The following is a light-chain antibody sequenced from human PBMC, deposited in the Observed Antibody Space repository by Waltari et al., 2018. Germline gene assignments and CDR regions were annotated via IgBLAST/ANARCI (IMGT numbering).Light chain of an antibody. V-gene: IGKV3-15*01. CDR1: QSVSSN. CDR2: GAS. CDR3: QQDNKWPRT. J-gene: IGKJ1*01. Sequence: IVIAHPPATLSVSPGERATIPCRASQSVSSNLAWYQQKPGQAPRLLIHGASTRATGIPARFSGSGSATEFTLTVSSLQSEDFALYDCQQDNKWPRTFGQGTKVEIK.